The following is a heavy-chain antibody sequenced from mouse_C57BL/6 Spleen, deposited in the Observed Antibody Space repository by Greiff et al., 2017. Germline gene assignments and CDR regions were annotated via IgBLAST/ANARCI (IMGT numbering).Heavy chain of an antibody. CDR3: ARQGGYGGAMDY. CDR1: EYEFPSHD. D-gene: IGHD2-2*01. Sequence: EVQGVESGGGLVQPGESLKLSCESNEYEFPSHDMSWVRKTPEKRLELVAAINSDGGSTYYPDTMERRFIISRDNTKKTLYRQMSRLRSEDTAWYYCARQGGYGGAMDYWGQGTSVTVSS. J-gene: IGHJ4*01. V-gene: IGHV5-2*01. CDR2: INSDGGST.